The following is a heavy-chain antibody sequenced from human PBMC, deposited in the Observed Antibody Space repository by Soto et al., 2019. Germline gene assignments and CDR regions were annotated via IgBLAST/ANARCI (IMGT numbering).Heavy chain of an antibody. CDR2: ISAYNGNT. D-gene: IGHD6-13*01. CDR3: ARVSPSSRAAEP. Sequence: QVQLVQSGAEVKKPGASVRVSCKASGYTFTSYGISWVRQAPGQGLEWMGWISAYNGNTNYAQSLQGRVTMTTDTSTTTADMELRSLKSDETAVYYCARVSPSSRAAEPWGQGTLVTVS. J-gene: IGHJ4*02. CDR1: GYTFTSYG. V-gene: IGHV1-18*01.